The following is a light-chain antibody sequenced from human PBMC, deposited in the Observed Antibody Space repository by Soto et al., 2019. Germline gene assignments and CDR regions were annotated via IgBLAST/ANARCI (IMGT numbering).Light chain of an antibody. CDR2: SNN. J-gene: IGLJ1*01. CDR3: AAWDDSLNVSCG. V-gene: IGLV1-44*01. CDR1: RSNIGSNT. Sequence: QSVLTQPPSTSGTPGQRVTISCSGSRSNIGSNTVTWYQQLPGTAPKLLIYSNNQRPSGVPDRFSGSKPGTSASLDISGLQSEDEADYYCAAWDDSLNVSCGFGTATKITV.